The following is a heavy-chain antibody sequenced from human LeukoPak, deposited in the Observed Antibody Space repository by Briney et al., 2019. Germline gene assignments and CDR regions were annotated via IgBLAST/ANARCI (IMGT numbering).Heavy chain of an antibody. CDR2: ISYDGSNK. Sequence: PGRSLRLSCAASGFTFSSYGMHWVRQAPGKGLEWVAVISYDGSNKYYADSVKGRFTISRDNSKNTLYLQMNSLRAEDTAVYYCTSLSDAIESFGTRNYWGQGTLVTVSS. D-gene: IGHD2-8*01. CDR3: TSLSDAIESFGTRNY. V-gene: IGHV3-30*03. CDR1: GFTFSSYG. J-gene: IGHJ4*02.